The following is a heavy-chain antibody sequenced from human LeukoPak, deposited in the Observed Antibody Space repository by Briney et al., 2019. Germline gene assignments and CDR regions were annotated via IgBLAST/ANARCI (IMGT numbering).Heavy chain of an antibody. CDR2: INPNSGGT. CDR3: ARDRHFDWLLSYYYYMDV. J-gene: IGHJ6*03. D-gene: IGHD3-9*01. Sequence: GASVKVSCKASGYTFTGYYVHWVRQAPGQGLEWMGWINPNSGGTNYAQKFQGRVTMTRDTSISTAYMELSRLRSDDTAVYYCARDRHFDWLLSYYYYMDVWGKGTTVTVSS. CDR1: GYTFTGYY. V-gene: IGHV1-2*02.